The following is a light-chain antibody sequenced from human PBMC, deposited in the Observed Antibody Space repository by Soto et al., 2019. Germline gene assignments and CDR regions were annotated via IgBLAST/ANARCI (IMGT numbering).Light chain of an antibody. CDR1: QTIYSN. CDR2: RAS. V-gene: IGKV3-15*01. J-gene: IGKJ3*01. CDR3: QQRSNWPLT. Sequence: IVMTQSPSTLSVSPGERATLSCRAGQTIYSNVAWYQQRPGQAPRLLIYRASTRATGVPARFSGSGSGTEFTLTISSLEPEDFAVYYCQQRSNWPLTFGPGTKVDIK.